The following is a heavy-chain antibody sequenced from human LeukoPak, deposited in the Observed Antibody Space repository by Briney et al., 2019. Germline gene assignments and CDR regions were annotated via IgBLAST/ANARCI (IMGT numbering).Heavy chain of an antibody. D-gene: IGHD3-3*01. Sequence: SETLSLTCTVSGGSISSSSYYWGWIRQPPGKGLEWIGSIYYSGSTYYNPSLKSRDTISVDTSKNQFSLKLSSVTAADTAVYYCSRQGYDFWSGYFPRYNWFDPWGQGTLVTVSS. CDR2: IYYSGST. J-gene: IGHJ5*02. CDR3: SRQGYDFWSGYFPRYNWFDP. CDR1: GGSISSSSYY. V-gene: IGHV4-39*01.